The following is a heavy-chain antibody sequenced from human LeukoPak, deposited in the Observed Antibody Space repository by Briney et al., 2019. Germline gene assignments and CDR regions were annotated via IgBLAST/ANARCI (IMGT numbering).Heavy chain of an antibody. J-gene: IGHJ4*02. D-gene: IGHD5-24*01. CDR3: AILTRRDGNNPFDY. Sequence: PGGSLRLSCAASGFTFSSYAMSWVRQAPGKGPEWVSGISGSGGSTYYADSVKDRFTISRDNSKNTLSLQVNSLRAEDTAVYYCAILTRRDGNNPFDYWGQGTLVTVSS. V-gene: IGHV3-23*01. CDR2: ISGSGGST. CDR1: GFTFSSYA.